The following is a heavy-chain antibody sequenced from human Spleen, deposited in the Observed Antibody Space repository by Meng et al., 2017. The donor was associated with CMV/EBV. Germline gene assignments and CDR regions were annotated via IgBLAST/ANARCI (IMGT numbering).Heavy chain of an antibody. J-gene: IGHJ6*02. CDR3: AKDLCSSTSCYTEYYYGMDV. Sequence: GESLKISCAASGFTFSDYYMSWIRQAPGKGLEWVAFIRYPGNNKYYADSVKGRFTVSRDNSRNTLYLQMNSLRAEDTAVYYCAKDLCSSTSCYTEYYYGMDVWGQGTTVTVSS. CDR2: IRYPGNNK. V-gene: IGHV3-30*02. D-gene: IGHD2-2*02. CDR1: GFTFSDYY.